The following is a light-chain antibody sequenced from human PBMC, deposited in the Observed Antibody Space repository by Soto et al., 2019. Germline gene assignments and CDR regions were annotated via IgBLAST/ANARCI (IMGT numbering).Light chain of an antibody. J-gene: IGKJ4*01. Sequence: DIQMTQSPYSLFASVGDRVTITCRASQGIDKWLGWFQQKPEKAPKSLIFDASSLQSGVPSRFSGSGSGTDFTLTITSLQPEDFATYYCQQYYSFPLTFGGGTKVDIK. CDR3: QQYYSFPLT. CDR1: QGIDKW. V-gene: IGKV1D-16*01. CDR2: DAS.